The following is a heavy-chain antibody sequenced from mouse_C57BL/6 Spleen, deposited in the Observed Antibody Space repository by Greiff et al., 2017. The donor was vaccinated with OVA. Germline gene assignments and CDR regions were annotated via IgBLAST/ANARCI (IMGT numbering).Heavy chain of an antibody. CDR1: GYTFTSYW. CDR3: ARGGYDYYAMDD. D-gene: IGHD2-2*01. Sequence: VQLQQPGAELVRPGTSVKLSCKASGYTFTSYWMHWVKQRPGQGLEWIGVIDPSDSYTNYNQKFKGKATLTVDTSSSTAYMQLSSLTSEDSAVYYCARGGYDYYAMDDWGQGTSVTVSS. V-gene: IGHV1-59*01. J-gene: IGHJ4*01. CDR2: IDPSDSYT.